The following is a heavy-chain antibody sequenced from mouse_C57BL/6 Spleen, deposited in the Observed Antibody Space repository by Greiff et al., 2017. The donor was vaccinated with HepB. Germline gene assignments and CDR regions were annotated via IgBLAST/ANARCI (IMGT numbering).Heavy chain of an antibody. V-gene: IGHV5-17*01. Sequence: VQLQQSGGGLVKPGGSLKLSCAASGFTFSDYGMHWVRQAPEKGLEWVAYISSGSSTIYYADTVKGRFTISRDNAKNTLFLQMTSLRSEDTAMYYCARDYYGSSYGWFAYWGQGTLVTVSA. CDR3: ARDYYGSSYGWFAY. J-gene: IGHJ3*01. D-gene: IGHD1-1*01. CDR2: ISSGSSTI. CDR1: GFTFSDYG.